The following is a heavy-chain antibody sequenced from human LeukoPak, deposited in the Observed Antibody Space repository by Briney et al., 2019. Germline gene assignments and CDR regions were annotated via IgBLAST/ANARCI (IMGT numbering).Heavy chain of an antibody. CDR3: AKAVEMATAYFDY. D-gene: IGHD5-24*01. CDR2: IYYSGST. CDR1: GGSISSYY. V-gene: IGHV4-59*08. J-gene: IGHJ4*02. Sequence: SETLSLTCTVSGGSISSYYWSWIRQPPGKGLEWIGYIYYSGSTNYNPSLKSRVTISVDTSKNQFSLKLSSVTAADTAVYYCAKAVEMATAYFDYWGQGTLVTVSP.